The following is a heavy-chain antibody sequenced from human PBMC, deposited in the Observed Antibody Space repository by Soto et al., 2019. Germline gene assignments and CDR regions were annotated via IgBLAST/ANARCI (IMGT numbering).Heavy chain of an antibody. CDR2: IWYDGSNK. D-gene: IGHD2-2*01. CDR3: ATALVQDQLRPYYYGMDV. CDR1: GFTFSSYG. V-gene: IGHV3-33*01. J-gene: IGHJ6*02. Sequence: PGGSLRLACAASGFTFSSYGMHWVRQAPGKGLEWVAVIWYDGSNKYYADSVKGRFTISRDNSKNTLYLQMNSVRAEDTAVYYCATALVQDQLRPYYYGMDVWGHETTVTVSS.